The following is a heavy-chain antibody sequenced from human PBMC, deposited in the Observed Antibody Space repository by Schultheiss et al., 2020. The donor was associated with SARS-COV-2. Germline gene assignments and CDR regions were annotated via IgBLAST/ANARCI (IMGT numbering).Heavy chain of an antibody. CDR3: ARHPTLWYGMDV. CDR2: IYTSGST. CDR1: GGSFSGYY. V-gene: IGHV4-59*10. Sequence: SETLSLTCAVYGGSFSGYYWSWIRQPAGKGLEWIGRIYTSGSTNYNPSLKSRVTMSVDTSKNQFSPKLSSVTAADTAVYYCARHPTLWYGMDVWGQGTTVTVSS. J-gene: IGHJ6*02.